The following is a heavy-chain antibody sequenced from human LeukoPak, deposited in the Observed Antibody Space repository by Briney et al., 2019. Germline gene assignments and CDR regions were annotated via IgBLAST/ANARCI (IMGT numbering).Heavy chain of an antibody. V-gene: IGHV5-51*01. CDR2: IYPGDSDT. J-gene: IGHJ5*02. D-gene: IGHD2-15*01. CDR1: GYSFTNYW. CDR3: ARVVADNWFDP. Sequence: PGESLQISCQGSGYSFTNYWIGWVRQMPGKGLEWMGIIYPGDSDTRYSPPFQGQVTISADKSISTAYLQWSSLKASDTAVYYCARVVADNWFDPWGQGTLVTVSS.